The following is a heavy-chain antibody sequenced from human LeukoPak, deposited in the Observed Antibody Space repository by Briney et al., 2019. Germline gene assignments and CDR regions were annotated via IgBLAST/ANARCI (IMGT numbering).Heavy chain of an antibody. Sequence: ASVKVSCKVSGYTLTELSMHWVRQAPGKGLEWMGGFDPEDGETIYAQKFQGRVTMTGDTSTDTAYMELSSLRSEDTAVYYCATGYYYDSSGYSRYYFDYWGQGTLVTVSS. CDR3: ATGYYYDSSGYSRYYFDY. CDR1: GYTLTELS. J-gene: IGHJ4*02. D-gene: IGHD3-22*01. V-gene: IGHV1-24*01. CDR2: FDPEDGET.